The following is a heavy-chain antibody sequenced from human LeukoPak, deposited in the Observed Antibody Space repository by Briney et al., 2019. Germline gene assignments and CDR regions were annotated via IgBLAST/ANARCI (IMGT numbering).Heavy chain of an antibody. D-gene: IGHD4-17*01. CDR1: GFTFSSYE. CDR3: ARSVQPFYHYYMDV. CDR2: ISSSGSTI. V-gene: IGHV3-48*03. J-gene: IGHJ6*03. Sequence: GRSLRLSCAAAGFTFSSYEMNLVRQAPGKGLEWVSYISSSGSTIFYADSVKGRFTICRDNAKNSLYLQMNSRRAEDTAVYYCARSVQPFYHYYMDVWGKGTTVTVSS.